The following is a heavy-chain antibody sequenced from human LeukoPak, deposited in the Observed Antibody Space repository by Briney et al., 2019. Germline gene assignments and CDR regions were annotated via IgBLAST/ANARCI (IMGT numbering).Heavy chain of an antibody. Sequence: PSETLSLTCTVSGGSISSSSFYWGWIRQPPGKGLEWIGSIYYSGSTYYNPSLRSRVTISVDTSKNQFSLKLTSVTAADTAVYFCVRGRGSRGYPPHDGMDVWGQGTSVTVSS. J-gene: IGHJ6*02. CDR1: GGSISSSSFY. CDR3: VRGRGSRGYPPHDGMDV. V-gene: IGHV4-39*01. D-gene: IGHD6-19*01. CDR2: IYYSGST.